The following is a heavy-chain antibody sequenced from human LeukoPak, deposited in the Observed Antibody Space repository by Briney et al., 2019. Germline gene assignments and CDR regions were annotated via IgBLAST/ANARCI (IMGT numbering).Heavy chain of an antibody. CDR1: GFTFSKFG. CDR2: IRSDGTTK. Sequence: GGSLRLSCEVSGFTFSKFGMIWARQAPGKGLEWLTFIRSDGTTKYYATSVRGRFTISRDNSRDTLYLQMDSLRVEDTAMYYYAKVPTHDDIIVVPPAMNYFDPWGQGPLVPVSS. J-gene: IGHJ5*02. CDR3: AKVPTHDDIIVVPPAMNYFDP. V-gene: IGHV3-30*02. D-gene: IGHD2-2*01.